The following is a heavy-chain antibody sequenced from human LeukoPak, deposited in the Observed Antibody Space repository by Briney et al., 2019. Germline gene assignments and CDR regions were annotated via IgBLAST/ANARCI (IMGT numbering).Heavy chain of an antibody. D-gene: IGHD3-16*01. V-gene: IGHV3-30*02. Sequence: GGSLRLSCAASGFIFSTYGMYWVRQAPGKGLEWVAFIRHDGSIKNYADTVKGRSTISRDNSKNTLYLQMNSLRAEDTAVYYCAKDSLADIDYWGQGTLVTVSS. CDR3: AKDSLADIDY. CDR1: GFIFSTYG. CDR2: IRHDGSIK. J-gene: IGHJ4*02.